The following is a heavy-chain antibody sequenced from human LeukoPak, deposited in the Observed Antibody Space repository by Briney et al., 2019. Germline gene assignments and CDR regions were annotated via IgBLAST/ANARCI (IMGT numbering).Heavy chain of an antibody. CDR2: ISHDGREK. CDR3: ARAVPGTENFDN. V-gene: IGHV3-30*04. J-gene: IGHJ4*02. Sequence: GGSLRLSCAASGFTFSSYAMHWVRQAPVKGLDWVAVISHDGREKFYADSVKGRFTISRDNSKNTLYLQMNSLRPEDTAIYYCARAVPGTENFDNWGQGTLVPVSS. D-gene: IGHD6-19*01. CDR1: GFTFSSYA.